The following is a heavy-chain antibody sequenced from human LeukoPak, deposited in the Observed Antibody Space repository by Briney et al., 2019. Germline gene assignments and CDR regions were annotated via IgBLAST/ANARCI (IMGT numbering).Heavy chain of an antibody. Sequence: PSETLSLTCAVSGYSISSGYYWGWLRQPPGKGLEWIGSIYHSGSTYYNPSLKSRVTISVDTSKNQFSLKLSSVTAADTAVYHCARDRGVLLWFGELFLSGFDPWGQGTLVTVSS. CDR3: ARDRGVLLWFGELFLSGFDP. CDR2: IYHSGST. D-gene: IGHD3-10*01. V-gene: IGHV4-38-2*02. CDR1: GYSISSGYY. J-gene: IGHJ5*02.